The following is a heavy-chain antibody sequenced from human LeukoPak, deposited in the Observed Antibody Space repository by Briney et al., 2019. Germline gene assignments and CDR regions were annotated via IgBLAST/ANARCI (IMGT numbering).Heavy chain of an antibody. J-gene: IGHJ4*02. CDR1: GGSFSGYY. Sequence: SETLSLTCAVYGGSFSGYYWSWIRQPPGKGLEWIGEINHSGSTNYNPSLKSRVTISVDTSKNQFSLKLSSVTAADTAVYYCARVSDILTGYYNFDYWGQGTLVTVSS. D-gene: IGHD3-9*01. CDR2: INHSGST. V-gene: IGHV4-34*01. CDR3: ARVSDILTGYYNFDY.